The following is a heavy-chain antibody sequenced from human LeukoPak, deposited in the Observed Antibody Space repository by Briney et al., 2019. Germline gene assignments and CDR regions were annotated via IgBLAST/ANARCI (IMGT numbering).Heavy chain of an antibody. V-gene: IGHV4-34*01. J-gene: IGHJ1*01. CDR3: ARAHYYDSNFQH. Sequence: SETLSLTCAVYGGSFSGYYWSWIRQPPGKGLEWIGEINHSGSTNYNPSLKSRVTISVDTSKNQFSLKLSSVTAADTAVYYCARAHYYDSNFQHWGQGTLVTVSS. CDR2: INHSGST. D-gene: IGHD3-22*01. CDR1: GGSFSGYY.